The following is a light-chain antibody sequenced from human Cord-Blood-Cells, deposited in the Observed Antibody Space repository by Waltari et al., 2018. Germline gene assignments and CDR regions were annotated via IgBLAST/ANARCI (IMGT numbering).Light chain of an antibody. J-gene: IGKJ2*01. CDR2: GAS. V-gene: IGKV3-20*01. CDR1: QSVSSSY. Sequence: EIELTQSPGTLSLSPGERATLSCRASQSVSSSYLAWYQHKPGQAPRLLIYGASSRATGIPDRFSGSGSGTDFTLTISRLEPEDFAVYYCQQYGSSPYTFGQGTKLEIK. CDR3: QQYGSSPYT.